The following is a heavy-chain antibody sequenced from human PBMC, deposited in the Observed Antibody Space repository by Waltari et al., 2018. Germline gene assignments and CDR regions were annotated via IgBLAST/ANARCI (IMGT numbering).Heavy chain of an antibody. J-gene: IGHJ4*02. V-gene: IGHV3-NL1*01. CDR1: GFTFSTSG. CDR2: VYSGGSTT. D-gene: IGHD2-21*01. Sequence: QVQLMESGGGVVQPGGSLRLSCAASGFTFSTSGMHWVRQAPGKGLEWVSVVYSGGSTTYYSDSVKGRFTISRDDSKNTMFLQMNSLRAEDTAIYYCAKDLGGTDWSHYFDSWGQGTLIAVSS. CDR3: AKDLGGTDWSHYFDS.